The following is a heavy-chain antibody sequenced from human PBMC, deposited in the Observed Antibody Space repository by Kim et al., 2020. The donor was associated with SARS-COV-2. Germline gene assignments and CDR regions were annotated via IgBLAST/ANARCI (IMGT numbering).Heavy chain of an antibody. CDR2: GTT. J-gene: IGHJ4*02. CDR3: TTEDSSGSR. D-gene: IGHD3-22*01. V-gene: IGHV3-15*01. Sequence: GTTDYAAPVKGRFTISRDNSKNTLYLQMNSLKTEDTAVYYCTTEDSSGSRWGQGTLVTVSS.